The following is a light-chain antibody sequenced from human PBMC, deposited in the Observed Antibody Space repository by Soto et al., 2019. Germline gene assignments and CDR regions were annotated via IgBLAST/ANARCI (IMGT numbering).Light chain of an antibody. J-gene: IGLJ3*02. V-gene: IGLV2-14*01. Sequence: QSALTQPASVSGSLGQSITISCTGNSSDVGGYDYVSWYRQHPGKVPKLIIYEVNKRPSGVSNRFSGSKSANTASLTISGLQADDEADYYCSSFTSSSTQVFGGGTKVTVL. CDR1: SSDVGGYDY. CDR2: EVN. CDR3: SSFTSSSTQV.